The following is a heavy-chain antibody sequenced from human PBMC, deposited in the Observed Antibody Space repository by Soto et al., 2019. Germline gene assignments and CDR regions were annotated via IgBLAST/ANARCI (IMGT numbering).Heavy chain of an antibody. V-gene: IGHV4-31*03. CDR3: ARVLSYAFDI. Sequence: SETLSLTCTVSGGSISSGGYYWSWIRQHPGKGLEWIGYIYYSGSTYYNPSLRSRVTISVDTSKNQSSLKLSSVTAADTAVYYCARVLSYAFDIWGQGTMVTVSS. CDR1: GGSISSGGYY. J-gene: IGHJ3*02. CDR2: IYYSGST. D-gene: IGHD3-16*01.